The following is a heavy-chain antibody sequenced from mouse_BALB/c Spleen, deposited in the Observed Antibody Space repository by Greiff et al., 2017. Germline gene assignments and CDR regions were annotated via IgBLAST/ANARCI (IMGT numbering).Heavy chain of an antibody. Sequence: EVKLMESGGGLVQPGGSRKLSCAASGFTFSSFGMHWVRQAPEKGLDWVAYISSGSSTIYYADTVKGRFTISRDNPKNTLFLQMTSLRSEDTAMYYCAGRYDDAMDYWGQGTSVTVSS. D-gene: IGHD2-14*01. J-gene: IGHJ4*01. CDR2: ISSGSSTI. CDR3: AGRYDDAMDY. V-gene: IGHV5-17*02. CDR1: GFTFSSFG.